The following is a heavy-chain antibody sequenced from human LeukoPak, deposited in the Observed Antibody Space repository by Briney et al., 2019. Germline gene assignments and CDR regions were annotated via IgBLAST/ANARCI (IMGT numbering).Heavy chain of an antibody. D-gene: IGHD3-10*01. Sequence: GGSLRLSCAASGFTFSSYGMHWVRQAPGKGLEWVAFIRYGGSNKYYADSVKGRFTISRDNSKNTLYLQMNSLRGEDTAVYYCAKKARNTMVRGAKNWFDPWGQGTLVTVSS. J-gene: IGHJ5*02. CDR3: AKKARNTMVRGAKNWFDP. V-gene: IGHV3-30*02. CDR1: GFTFSSYG. CDR2: IRYGGSNK.